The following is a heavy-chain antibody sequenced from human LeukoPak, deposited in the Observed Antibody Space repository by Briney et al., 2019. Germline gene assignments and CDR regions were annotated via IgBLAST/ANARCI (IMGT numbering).Heavy chain of an antibody. J-gene: IGHJ4*02. CDR2: ISNDGSGT. CDR1: DFTFSSCG. Sequence: GTSLRLSCAASDFTFSSCGMYWVRQAPGKGLEWVAAISNDGSGTHYGDSVKGRFTISRDNSKNALYLQMNSLRADDTAMYHCAKSKYNWNDRACFERWGQGTLVTVSS. CDR3: AKSKYNWNDRACFER. V-gene: IGHV3-30*18. D-gene: IGHD1-20*01.